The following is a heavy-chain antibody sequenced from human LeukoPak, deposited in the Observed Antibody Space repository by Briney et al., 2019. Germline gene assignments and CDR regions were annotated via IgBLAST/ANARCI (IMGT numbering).Heavy chain of an antibody. CDR3: ARPGLATTGTYAFGI. CDR1: GFTFSIYW. V-gene: IGHV3-7*01. D-gene: IGHD6-13*01. Sequence: GGSLRLSCAPSGFTFSIYWMSWVRQAPGKGLEWVANIKQDGSEKYYVDSVKGRFTISRDNAKNSLYLQMNSLRAEDTAVYYCARPGLATTGTYAFGIWGQGTMVTVSS. CDR2: IKQDGSEK. J-gene: IGHJ3*02.